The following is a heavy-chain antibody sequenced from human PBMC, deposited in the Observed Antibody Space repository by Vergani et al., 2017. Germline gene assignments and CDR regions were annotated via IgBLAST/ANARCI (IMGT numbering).Heavy chain of an antibody. CDR3: ARVAPQWLVPY. CDR2: ISGSGGFT. V-gene: IGHV3-23*01. J-gene: IGHJ4*02. CDR1: GFTFTNFA. D-gene: IGHD6-19*01. Sequence: EVQLLESGGNLVQPGGSLRLSCAASGFTFTNFAMTWVRQAPGEGLEWVSGISGSGGFTYYADSVKGRFTISRDNSKNTMFLQMNSLRAEDTAVYYCARVAPQWLVPYWGQGTLVTVSS.